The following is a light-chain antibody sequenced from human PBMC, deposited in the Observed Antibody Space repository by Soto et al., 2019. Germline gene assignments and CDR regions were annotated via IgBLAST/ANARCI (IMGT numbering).Light chain of an antibody. V-gene: IGKV3-20*01. Sequence: VMAQAPATLSVGPGERATLSCRASQTINNNVAWYQLKDGQVPRLVIYGASTRATGIPDRFSGSGSGTDFTLTISRLEPEDFAVYYCQQYGSSRGAFGQGTKVDIK. CDR3: QQYGSSRGA. J-gene: IGKJ1*01. CDR1: QTINNN. CDR2: GAS.